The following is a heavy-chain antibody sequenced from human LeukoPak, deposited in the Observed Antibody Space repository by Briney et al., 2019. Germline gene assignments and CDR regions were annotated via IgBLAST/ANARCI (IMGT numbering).Heavy chain of an antibody. D-gene: IGHD6-13*01. CDR2: ISYDGSNK. Sequence: GGSLRLSCAASGFTFSSYAMHWVRQAPGKGLEWVAVISYDGSNKYYADSVKGRFTISRDNSKNTLYLQMNSLRAEDTAVYYCARDWIAAAGNEGVYFQHWGQGTLVTVSS. CDR1: GFTFSSYA. CDR3: ARDWIAAAGNEGVYFQH. J-gene: IGHJ1*01. V-gene: IGHV3-30-3*01.